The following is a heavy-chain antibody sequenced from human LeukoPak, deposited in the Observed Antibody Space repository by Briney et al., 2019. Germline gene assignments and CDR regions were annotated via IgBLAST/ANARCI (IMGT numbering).Heavy chain of an antibody. CDR3: ARHRGQLPY. D-gene: IGHD2-2*01. CDR1: GFTFSSYW. J-gene: IGHJ4*02. Sequence: WGSLRLSCAASGFTFSSYWMSWVRQAPGKGLEWMASIKYGGSEKYSVDSVKGRFTISRDNSKNSLYLQVTSPRAEDTAVYYCARHRGQLPYWGQGNLVTVSS. CDR2: IKYGGSEK. V-gene: IGHV3-7*03.